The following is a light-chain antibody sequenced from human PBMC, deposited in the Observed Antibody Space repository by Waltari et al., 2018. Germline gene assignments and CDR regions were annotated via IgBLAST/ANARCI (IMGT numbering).Light chain of an antibody. CDR1: QSVSKY. V-gene: IGKV3-20*01. Sequence: DIVLTQSPGTLSLSPGDRAILSCRARQSVSKYLAWYQQKPGQAPRLLIYGASSRATGIPDRFSGSGSGTDFSLTISRLEPEDFAVYYCQQYVSLPATFGQGTKVEIE. J-gene: IGKJ1*01. CDR2: GAS. CDR3: QQYVSLPAT.